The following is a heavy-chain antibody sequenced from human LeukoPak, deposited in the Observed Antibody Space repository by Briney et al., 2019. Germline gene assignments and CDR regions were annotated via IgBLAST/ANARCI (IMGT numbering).Heavy chain of an antibody. CDR1: GFTFSDYH. CDR3: ARRRYNWTAIDY. CDR2: ISSSGSTM. J-gene: IGHJ4*02. D-gene: IGHD1-20*01. V-gene: IGHV3-11*01. Sequence: PGGSLRLSCAASGFTFSDYHMSWIRQAPGKGLEWVSYISSSGSTMYYADSVKGRFTISRDNAKNSLYLQMNSLRAEDTAVYFCARRRYNWTAIDYWGQGTLVTVSS.